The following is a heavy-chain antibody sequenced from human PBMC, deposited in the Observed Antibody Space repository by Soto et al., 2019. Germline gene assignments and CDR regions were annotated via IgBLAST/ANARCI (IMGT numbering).Heavy chain of an antibody. CDR1: GFTFSSYS. CDR2: ISSSGSTI. V-gene: IGHV3-48*02. CDR3: TTYYDSSGYYSSDY. D-gene: IGHD3-22*01. J-gene: IGHJ4*02. Sequence: ESGGGLVQPGGSLSLSCAASGFTFSSYSMNWVRQAPGKGLEWVSYISSSGSTIYYADSVKGRFTISRDNGKNSLYLQMNSLRDGDTAVYYCTTYYDSSGYYSSDYWGQGTLVTVSS.